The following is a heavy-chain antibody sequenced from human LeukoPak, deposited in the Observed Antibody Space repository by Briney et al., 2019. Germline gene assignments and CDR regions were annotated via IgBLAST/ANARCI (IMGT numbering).Heavy chain of an antibody. D-gene: IGHD2-2*01. CDR3: ARVLGYCSSTSCYSADGFDY. CDR1: GGSISSGSYY. V-gene: IGHV4-61*02. Sequence: SETLSLTCTVSGGSISSGSYYWSWIRQPAGKGLEWIGRIYTSGSTNYNPSLKSRVTISVDTSKNQFSLKLSSVTAADTAVYYCARVLGYCSSTSCYSADGFDYWGQGTLVTVSS. CDR2: IYTSGST. J-gene: IGHJ4*02.